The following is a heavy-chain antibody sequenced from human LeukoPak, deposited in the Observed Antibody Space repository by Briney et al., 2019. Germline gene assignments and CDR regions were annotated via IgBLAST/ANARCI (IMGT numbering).Heavy chain of an antibody. CDR2: IIPIFGTA. D-gene: IGHD6-13*01. CDR3: ASPIAAAGPKNDAFDI. J-gene: IGHJ3*02. CDR1: GGTFSSYA. Sequence: ASVKVSCKASGGTFSSYAISWVRQAPGQGLEWMGGIIPIFGTANYAQKFQGRVTITADESTSTAYMELSSLRSEDTAVYYCASPIAAAGPKNDAFDIWGQGTMDTVSS. V-gene: IGHV1-69*13.